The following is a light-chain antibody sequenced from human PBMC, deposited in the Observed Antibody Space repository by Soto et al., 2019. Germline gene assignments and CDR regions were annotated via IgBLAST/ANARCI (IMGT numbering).Light chain of an antibody. CDR2: DVS. Sequence: QSALTQPASVSGSPGQSITISCTGTSSDVGVYNHVSWYQQHPGKAPKLMIYDVSNRPSGVSNRFSGSKSGNTASLTISGLQPEDEADYYCSSYTSSSTLVVFGTGTKVTVL. CDR3: SSYTSSSTLVV. V-gene: IGLV2-14*01. J-gene: IGLJ1*01. CDR1: SSDVGVYNH.